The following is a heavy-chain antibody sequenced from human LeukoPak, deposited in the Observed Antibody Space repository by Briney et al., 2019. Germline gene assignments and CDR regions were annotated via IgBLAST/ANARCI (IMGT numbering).Heavy chain of an antibody. V-gene: IGHV3-23*01. J-gene: IGHJ6*02. CDR1: GFTFASYA. CDR2: IGGCGQGAGGGDT. D-gene: IGHD4-17*01. CDR3: VFSTLTTSYHGMDV. Sequence: GGSLRLSCAGSGFTFASYAISWVRQAPGMRLEWVSSIGGCGQGAGGGDTFYAASVRGRFTISSDNSKSTVYLQMNSRRAEDAAVYYCVFSTLTTSYHGMDVWGHGTTVIVSS.